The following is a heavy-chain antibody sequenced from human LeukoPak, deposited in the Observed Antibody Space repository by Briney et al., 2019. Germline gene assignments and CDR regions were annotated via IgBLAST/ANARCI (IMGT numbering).Heavy chain of an antibody. D-gene: IGHD6-19*01. V-gene: IGHV3-7*03. J-gene: IGHJ4*02. Sequence: GGSLRLSCAASGFTFSTKWMSWVRQAPGKGLEWVATINQDGSDQYYVDSVKGRFTISRDNAKNSLDLQMNSLKTEDTAVYYCTTDRSGWYDYWGQGTLVTVSS. CDR1: GFTFSTKW. CDR2: INQDGSDQ. CDR3: TTDRSGWYDY.